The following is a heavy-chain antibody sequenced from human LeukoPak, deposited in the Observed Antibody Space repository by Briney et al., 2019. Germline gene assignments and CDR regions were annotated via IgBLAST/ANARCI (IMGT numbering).Heavy chain of an antibody. CDR3: TTEARGVIDY. J-gene: IGHJ4*02. D-gene: IGHD3-10*01. CDR1: GFTFSNAW. CDR2: ILGKTDAETT. Sequence: GSLRLSCAASGFTFSNAWLSWVRQAPGKGLELVGRILGKTDAETTDYAAPVKGRFTITIAGSKNTLYLQMNGMKTDVTAVYSCTTEARGVIDYWGEGTLLT. V-gene: IGHV3-15*01.